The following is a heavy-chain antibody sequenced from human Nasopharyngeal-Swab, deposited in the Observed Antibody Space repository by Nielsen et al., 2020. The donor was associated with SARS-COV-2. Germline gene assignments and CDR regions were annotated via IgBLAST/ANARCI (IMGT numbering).Heavy chain of an antibody. D-gene: IGHD6-13*01. Sequence: SETLSLTCTVSGGSISSSSYYWGWIRQPPGKGLEWIGSIYYSGSTNYNPSLKSRVTISVDTSKNQFSLKLSSVTAADTAVYYCARGPPGSSSWYKQKWWWLDPWGQGTLVTVSS. CDR3: ARGPPGSSSWYKQKWWWLDP. J-gene: IGHJ5*02. V-gene: IGHV4-39*07. CDR1: GGSISSSSYY. CDR2: IYYSGST.